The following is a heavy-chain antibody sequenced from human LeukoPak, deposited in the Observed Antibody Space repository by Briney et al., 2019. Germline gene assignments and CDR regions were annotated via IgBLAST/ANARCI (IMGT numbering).Heavy chain of an antibody. D-gene: IGHD1-26*01. Sequence: SAPTLVNPTQTLTLTCSLSGFSLNTRGMGVGWIRQTTGKALEWLALIHSDDVKEYSPSMKNRLTIIRDTSKNQVALTTTNVDPVDTDTYFCIHRYATSQGPVSWGPGTLVTVSS. V-gene: IGHV2-5*02. CDR3: IHRYATSQGPVS. CDR2: IHSDDVK. CDR1: GFSLNTRGMG. J-gene: IGHJ5*02.